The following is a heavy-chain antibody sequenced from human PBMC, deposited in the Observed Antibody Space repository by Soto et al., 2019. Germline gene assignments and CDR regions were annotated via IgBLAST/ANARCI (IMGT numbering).Heavy chain of an antibody. V-gene: IGHV3-23*01. J-gene: IGHJ6*03. Sequence: GGSLRLSCAASVFSFSNYAMSWVRQSPGKGLEWVSGISGSGGTTFYAGSVKGRFAISRDSSKNTLYLQMNSLRAEDTAVYYCALRYCSRTTCPPLNSYFYMDVWGKGTTVTVSS. CDR1: VFSFSNYA. D-gene: IGHD2-2*01. CDR3: ALRYCSRTTCPPLNSYFYMDV. CDR2: ISGSGGTT.